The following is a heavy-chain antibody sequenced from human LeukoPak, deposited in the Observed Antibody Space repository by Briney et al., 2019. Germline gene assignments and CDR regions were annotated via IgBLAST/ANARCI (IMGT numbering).Heavy chain of an antibody. CDR1: GYSFTSYG. J-gene: IGHJ6*03. CDR2: ISAYNGNT. Sequence: ASVKVSCKASGYSFTSYGISWVRQAPGQGLEWMGWISAYNGNTNYAQILQGRVTMTTDTSTSTVYMDLRSLRSDDTAVYYCARWYYYDSSAYFMDVWGKGTTVTVSS. CDR3: ARWYYYDSSAYFMDV. D-gene: IGHD3-22*01. V-gene: IGHV1-18*01.